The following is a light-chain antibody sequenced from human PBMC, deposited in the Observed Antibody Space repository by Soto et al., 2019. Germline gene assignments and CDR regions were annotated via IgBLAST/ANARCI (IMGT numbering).Light chain of an antibody. J-gene: IGKJ5*01. CDR1: QSLVYSDGDTY. Sequence: DVAMTQSPLSLPVTLGQPASISCRSSQSLVYSDGDTYLNWFQQRPGQSPRRLIYKVSNRDSGVPDRFSGSGSGTDFTLKISRVEPEDVGVYYCMQGKHWLPITFGQGTRLEIK. V-gene: IGKV2-30*01. CDR3: MQGKHWLPIT. CDR2: KVS.